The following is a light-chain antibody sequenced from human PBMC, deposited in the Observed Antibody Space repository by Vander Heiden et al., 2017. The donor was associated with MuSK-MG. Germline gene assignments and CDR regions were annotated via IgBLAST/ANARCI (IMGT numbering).Light chain of an antibody. Sequence: EIVMTQSPATLSVSPGERATLSCRTSQSVSTNLAWYQQKPGQAPRLLIYGASTRATGVPDSFSGSGYGKEFTLTISSRQSEDFAVYSCQQDDKWPPGTFGGGTRVAIK. V-gene: IGKV3-15*01. CDR1: QSVSTN. J-gene: IGKJ4*01. CDR3: QQDDKWPPGT. CDR2: GAS.